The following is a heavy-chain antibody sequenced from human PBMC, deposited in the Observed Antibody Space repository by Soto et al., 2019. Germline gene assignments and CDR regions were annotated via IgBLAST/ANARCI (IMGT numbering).Heavy chain of an antibody. CDR2: IYPGDSDT. V-gene: IGHV5-51*01. Sequence: ESLKISCKNSGYIFTNYWIAWVRQIPGKGPECMGIIYPGDSDTRYNPSFQGQVTISADKSISTTYLQWSSLKASDTAMYYCARGADSSGYLTYYYYYGMDVWGQGTTVTVSS. CDR3: ARGADSSGYLTYYYYYGMDV. CDR1: GYIFTNYW. J-gene: IGHJ6*02. D-gene: IGHD3-22*01.